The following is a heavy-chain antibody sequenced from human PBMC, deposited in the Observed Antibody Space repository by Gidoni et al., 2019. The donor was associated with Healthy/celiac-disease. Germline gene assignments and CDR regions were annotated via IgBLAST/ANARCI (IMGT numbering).Heavy chain of an antibody. D-gene: IGHD3-10*01. CDR3: ARDYYGSGSYYNYYYYGMDV. CDR1: GGSISSYY. CDR2: IYYSGST. J-gene: IGHJ6*02. Sequence: QVQLQESGPGLVKPSETLSLTCTVSGGSISSYYRSWIRQPPGKGLEWIGYIYYSGSTNYNPSLKSRVTISVDTSKNQFSLKLSSVTDADTAVYYCARDYYGSGSYYNYYYYGMDVWGQGTTVTVSS. V-gene: IGHV4-59*01.